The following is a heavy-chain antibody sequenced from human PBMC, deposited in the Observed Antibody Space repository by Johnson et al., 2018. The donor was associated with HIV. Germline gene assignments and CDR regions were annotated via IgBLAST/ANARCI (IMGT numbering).Heavy chain of an antibody. CDR2: IHYDGSNK. D-gene: IGHD1-1*01. CDR3: ARVRPKGSFDI. CDR1: GFTFSSYG. V-gene: IGHV3-30*02. Sequence: QVQLVESGGGVVQPGGSLRLSCAAPGFTFSSYGMHWVRQAPGKGLEWVAFIHYDGSNKYYADSVKGRFTISRDNSKNTLYLQMNSLRAEDTAVYYCARVRPKGSFDIWGQGKMVTVSS. J-gene: IGHJ3*02.